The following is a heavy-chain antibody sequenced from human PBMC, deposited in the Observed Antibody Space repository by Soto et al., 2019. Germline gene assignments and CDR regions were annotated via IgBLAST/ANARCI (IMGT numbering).Heavy chain of an antibody. Sequence: QVQLQESGPGLVKPSQTLSLTCTVSGGSISSGGYYRSWIRQHPGKGLEWIGYIYYSGSTYYNPSLKCRVTISVDSSKNHCSLKLSSVTAADTAVYYCARLVVPAASYYFDYWGQGTLVTVSS. J-gene: IGHJ4*02. CDR1: GGSISSGGYY. V-gene: IGHV4-31*03. CDR3: ARLVVPAASYYFDY. D-gene: IGHD2-2*01. CDR2: IYYSGST.